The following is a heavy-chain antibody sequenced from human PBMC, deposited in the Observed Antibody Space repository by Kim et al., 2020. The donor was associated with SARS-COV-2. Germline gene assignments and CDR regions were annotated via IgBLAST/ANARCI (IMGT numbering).Heavy chain of an antibody. CDR2: IYWDDDK. CDR1: EFSLSTNGVG. Sequence: SGPTLVNPTQTLTLTCTFSEFSLSTNGVGVGWIRQPPGKALEWLALIYWDDDKRYSPVLKRRLTITKDTSRNQVVLTMTNMESADTGTYYCAHEAVPSLGYFDYWGRGIQVTVSS. CDR3: AHEAVPSLGYFDY. V-gene: IGHV2-5*02. J-gene: IGHJ4*02. D-gene: IGHD7-27*01.